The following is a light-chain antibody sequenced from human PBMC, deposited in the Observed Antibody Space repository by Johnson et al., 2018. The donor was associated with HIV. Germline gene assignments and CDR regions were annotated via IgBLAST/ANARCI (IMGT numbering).Light chain of an antibody. CDR3: GTWDSSLSAEV. CDR2: DNN. J-gene: IGLJ1*01. Sequence: QSVLTQPPSVSAAPGQKVTISCSGSGSNIGNNFVSWYQQLPGAAPKLLIYDNNKRPSGIPDRFSGSKSDTSATLGITGLQTGDEADYYCGTWDSSLSAEVFGTGTKVTVL. CDR1: GSNIGNNF. V-gene: IGLV1-51*01.